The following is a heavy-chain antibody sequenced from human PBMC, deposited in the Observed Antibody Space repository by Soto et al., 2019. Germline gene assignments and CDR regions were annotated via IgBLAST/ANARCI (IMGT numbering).Heavy chain of an antibody. D-gene: IGHD3-10*01. CDR3: AKDRSGEYYFDY. V-gene: IGHV3-23*01. CDR2: ISGSGGST. CDR1: GFTFSSYA. Sequence: GGSLRLSCAASGFTFSSYAMSWVRQAPGKGLEWVSAISGSGGSTYYADSVKGRFTISRDNSKNTLYLQMNSPRAEDTAVYYCAKDRSGEYYFDYWGQGTLVTVSS. J-gene: IGHJ4*02.